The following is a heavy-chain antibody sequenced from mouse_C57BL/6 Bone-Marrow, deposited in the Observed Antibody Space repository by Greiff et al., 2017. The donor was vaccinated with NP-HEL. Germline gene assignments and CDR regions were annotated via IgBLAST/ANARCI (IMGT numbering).Heavy chain of an antibody. D-gene: IGHD1-1*01. CDR3: ARSVIYYYGSSPNWDGQGFDY. V-gene: IGHV1-54*01. CDR1: GYAFTNYL. Sequence: QVQLQQSGAELVRPGTSVKVSCKASGYAFTNYLIEWVKQRPGQGLEWIGVINPGSGGTNYNEKFKGKATLTADKSTSTAYMQLSSLTSEDSAVYFCARSVIYYYGSSPNWDGQGFDYWGQGTTLTVSS. CDR2: INPGSGGT. J-gene: IGHJ2*01.